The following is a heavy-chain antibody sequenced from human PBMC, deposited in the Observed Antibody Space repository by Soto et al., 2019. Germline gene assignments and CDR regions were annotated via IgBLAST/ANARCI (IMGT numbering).Heavy chain of an antibody. CDR2: INPSGGST. CDR1: GYTFTSYY. J-gene: IGHJ6*03. Sequence: ASVKVSCKASGYTFTSYYMHWVRQAPGQGLEWMGIINPSGGSTSYAQKFQGRVTMTRDTSTSTVYMELSSLRSEDTAVYYCASSDFWSGYYTLRYYYMEVCGKGTTVTVSS. V-gene: IGHV1-46*03. D-gene: IGHD3-3*01. CDR3: ASSDFWSGYYTLRYYYMEV.